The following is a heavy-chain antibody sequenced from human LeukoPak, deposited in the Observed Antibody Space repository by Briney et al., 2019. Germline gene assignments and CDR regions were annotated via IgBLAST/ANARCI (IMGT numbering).Heavy chain of an antibody. Sequence: PGGSLRLSCAASGFTLSKYAMTWVRQDPGKGLEWISAIYGSGANTYYADSVKGRFTISRDNSKNTVYLQMNSLRVEDTAVYYCAKDLGEMATHPGDYWGQGTLVTVSS. CDR3: AKDLGEMATHPGDY. CDR1: GFTLSKYA. D-gene: IGHD5-24*01. J-gene: IGHJ4*02. V-gene: IGHV3-23*01. CDR2: IYGSGANT.